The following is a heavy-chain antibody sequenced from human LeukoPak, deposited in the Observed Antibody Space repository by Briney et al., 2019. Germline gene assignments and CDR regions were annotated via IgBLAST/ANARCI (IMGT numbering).Heavy chain of an antibody. CDR1: GYTLTELS. V-gene: IGHV1-24*01. CDR3: ARGLYFTYYYDSSGYAFDI. J-gene: IGHJ3*02. Sequence: GASVKVSCKVSGYTLTELSMHWVRQAPGKGLEWMGGFDPEDGETIYAQKFQGRVTMTEDTSTDTAYMELRSLRSDDTAVYYCARGLYFTYYYDSSGYAFDIWGQGTMVTVSS. CDR2: FDPEDGET. D-gene: IGHD3-22*01.